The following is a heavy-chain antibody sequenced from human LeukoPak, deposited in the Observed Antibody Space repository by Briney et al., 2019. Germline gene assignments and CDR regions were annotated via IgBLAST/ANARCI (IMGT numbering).Heavy chain of an antibody. V-gene: IGHV3-33*01. CDR1: GFTFSSYA. CDR3: ARDRLTTVTTFHFDY. Sequence: PGGSLRPSCAASGFTFSSYAMHWVRQAPGKGLEWVAVIWSDTTNKYYADSVKGRFTISRDNSKNTLYLQMSSLRAEDTAMYYCARDRLTTVTTFHFDYWGQGTLVTVSS. J-gene: IGHJ4*02. CDR2: IWSDTTNK. D-gene: IGHD4-17*01.